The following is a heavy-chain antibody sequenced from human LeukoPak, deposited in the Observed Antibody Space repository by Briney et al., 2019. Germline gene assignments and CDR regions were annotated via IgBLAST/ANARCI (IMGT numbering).Heavy chain of an antibody. D-gene: IGHD3-22*01. Sequence: SETLSLTCTVSGGSISSYYWSWIRQPAGKGLEWIGEINHSGSTNYNPSLKSRVTISVDTSKNQFSLKLSSVTAADTAVYYCARYYYDSSGYHSYYFDYWGQGTLVTVSS. J-gene: IGHJ4*02. CDR3: ARYYYDSSGYHSYYFDY. CDR1: GGSISSYY. CDR2: INHSGST. V-gene: IGHV4-34*01.